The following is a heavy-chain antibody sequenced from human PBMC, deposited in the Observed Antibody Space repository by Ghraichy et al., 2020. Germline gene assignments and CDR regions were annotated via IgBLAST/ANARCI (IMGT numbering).Heavy chain of an antibody. J-gene: IGHJ4*02. CDR2: IDWDDDK. CDR3: ARISSGWFGGPFDY. CDR1: GFSLSTSGMC. V-gene: IGHV2-70*11. D-gene: IGHD6-19*01. Sequence: QTLSLTCTFSGFSLSTSGMCVSWIRQPPGKALEWLARIDWDDDKYYSTSLKTRLTISKDTSKNQVVLTMTNMDPVDTATYYCARISSGWFGGPFDYWDQGTLVTVSS.